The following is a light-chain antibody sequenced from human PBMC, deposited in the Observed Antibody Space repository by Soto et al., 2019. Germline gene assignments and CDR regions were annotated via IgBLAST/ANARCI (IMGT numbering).Light chain of an antibody. CDR3: SSYTSGSTRVV. J-gene: IGLJ2*01. Sequence: QSVLTQPASVSGSPGQSITISCTGTGGDVGGYNYVSWYQQHPGKAPKVMIYDVSKRPSGISNRFSGSKSGNTASLTISGLQIEDEADYYCSSYTSGSTRVVFGGGTQLTVL. CDR1: GGDVGGYNY. CDR2: DVS. V-gene: IGLV2-14*03.